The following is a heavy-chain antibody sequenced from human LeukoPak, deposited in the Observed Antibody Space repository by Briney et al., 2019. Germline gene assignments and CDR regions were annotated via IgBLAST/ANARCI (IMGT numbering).Heavy chain of an antibody. Sequence: PSGTLSLTCTVSGGSISSSSYYWGWIRQPPGKGLEWIGSIYYSGSTYYNPSLKSRVTISVDTSKNQFSLKLSSVTAADTAVYYCARQLFGVVIGFDYWGQGTLVTVSS. CDR2: IYYSGST. V-gene: IGHV4-39*01. J-gene: IGHJ4*02. D-gene: IGHD3-3*01. CDR3: ARQLFGVVIGFDY. CDR1: GGSISSSSYY.